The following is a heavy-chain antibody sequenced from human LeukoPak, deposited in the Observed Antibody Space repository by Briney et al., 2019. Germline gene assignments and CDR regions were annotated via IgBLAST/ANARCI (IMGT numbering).Heavy chain of an antibody. CDR3: ARSVGYCSSTTCWYYFDY. CDR1: GGTFSIYA. CDR2: IIPIFGTA. D-gene: IGHD2-2*01. V-gene: IGHV1-69*13. J-gene: IGHJ4*02. Sequence: ASVKVSCKASGGTFSIYAISWVRQAPGQGLEWMGGIIPIFGTANYAQKFQGGVTITADEATSTAYMELSSLRSEDTAVYYCARSVGYCSSTTCWYYFDYWGQGTLVTVSS.